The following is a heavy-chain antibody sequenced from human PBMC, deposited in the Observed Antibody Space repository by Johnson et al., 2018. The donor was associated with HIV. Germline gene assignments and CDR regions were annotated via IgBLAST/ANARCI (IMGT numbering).Heavy chain of an antibody. D-gene: IGHD2-2*01. CDR1: GFTFSNYY. CDR2: MNQGASEK. J-gene: IGHJ3*02. V-gene: IGHV3-7*05. CDR3: ARDSISCYSCAFDM. Sequence: VKLVESGGGLVQPGESLRLSCAASGFTFSNYYMSWVRQAPGKGLEWVANMNQGASEKNYVDSVKGRFTISRDNAKNSLYLQMNSLRPEDTAVYFCARDSISCYSCAFDMWGQGTMVTVSS.